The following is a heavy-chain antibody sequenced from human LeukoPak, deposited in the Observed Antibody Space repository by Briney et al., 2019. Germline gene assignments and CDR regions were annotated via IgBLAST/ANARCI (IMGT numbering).Heavy chain of an antibody. CDR1: GYSFTSSD. V-gene: IGHV1-8*01. CDR3: ARGRSGLAAAGTYDY. D-gene: IGHD6-13*01. J-gene: IGHJ4*02. Sequence: ASVKVSCKASGYSFTSSDINWVRQATGQGPEWMGWINPKSGRTGYAKKFQARVSMTMNTSISTAYMEVISLTFEDTAVYYCARGRSGLAAAGTYDYWGQGTLITVSS. CDR2: INPKSGRT.